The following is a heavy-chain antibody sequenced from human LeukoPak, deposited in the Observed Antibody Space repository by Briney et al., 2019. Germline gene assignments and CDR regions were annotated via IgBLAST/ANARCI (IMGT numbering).Heavy chain of an antibody. Sequence: PGGSLRLSCAASGFTFRNYAMSWVRQAPGKGLEWVSSITSSSSYTNYADSVKGRFTISRDNAKNSLYLQMNSLRAEDTAVYYCARGPKGYYGMDVWGQGTTVTVSS. CDR2: ITSSSSYT. V-gene: IGHV3-11*05. CDR1: GFTFRNYA. J-gene: IGHJ6*02. CDR3: ARGPKGYYGMDV.